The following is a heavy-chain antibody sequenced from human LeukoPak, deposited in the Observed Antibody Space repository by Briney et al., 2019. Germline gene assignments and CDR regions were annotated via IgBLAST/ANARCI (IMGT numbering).Heavy chain of an antibody. Sequence: SETLSLTGTVSGGSISNNNFYWAWIRQPPGKGLEWIGTIYYGGSTYYNPSLKSRVTISVDTSQNQFSLRLSYVTAADTALYYCAKRHNDISTGERYFDIWGRGTLVTVSS. D-gene: IGHD3-9*01. CDR1: GGSISNNNFY. V-gene: IGHV4-39*01. J-gene: IGHJ2*01. CDR2: IYYGGST. CDR3: AKRHNDISTGERYFDI.